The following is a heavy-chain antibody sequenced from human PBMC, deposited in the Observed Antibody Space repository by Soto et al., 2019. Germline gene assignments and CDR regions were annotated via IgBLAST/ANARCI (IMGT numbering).Heavy chain of an antibody. D-gene: IGHD1-26*01. J-gene: IGHJ3*01. CDR1: GYTFTTYG. V-gene: IGHV1-18*04. Sequence: ASVKVSCKASGYTFTTYGLSWVRQAPGQGLEWMGRISVHNGNTNYAQKFHDRVTMTTDTSTTTAYMELGSLRSDDTAVYYCARDGPSNSGNLYAFDVWGQGTMVTVSS. CDR2: ISVHNGNT. CDR3: ARDGPSNSGNLYAFDV.